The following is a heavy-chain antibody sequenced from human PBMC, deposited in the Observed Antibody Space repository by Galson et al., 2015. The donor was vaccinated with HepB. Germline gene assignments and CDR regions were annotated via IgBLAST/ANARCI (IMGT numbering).Heavy chain of an antibody. J-gene: IGHJ4*02. V-gene: IGHV6-1*01. Sequence: CAISGDSVSSNNAAWNWIRQSPSRGLEWLGRTYYRSKWYNDYAVSVKSRITINPDTSKNQFSLRLKSVTPEDTAVYFCARDRLTIFGVVIPYYFDYWGQGTLVTVSS. CDR3: ARDRLTIFGVVIPYYFDY. D-gene: IGHD3-3*01. CDR1: GDSVSSNNAA. CDR2: TYYRSKWYN.